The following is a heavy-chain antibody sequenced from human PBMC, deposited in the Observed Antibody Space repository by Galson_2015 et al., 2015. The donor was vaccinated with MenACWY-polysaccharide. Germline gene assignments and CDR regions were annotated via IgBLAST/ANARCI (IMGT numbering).Heavy chain of an antibody. J-gene: IGHJ2*01. CDR1: GLTFRDYG. Sequence: SLRLSCAASGLTFRDYGMHWVRQAPGKGLEWVAVIWHDGSKKFYVDSVKGRFTISRDNSKSTLSLQMNSLRAEDTAVYYCARDISSWYFDLWSRGTLVTVSS. CDR2: IWHDGSKK. CDR3: ARDISSWYFDL. V-gene: IGHV3-33*01.